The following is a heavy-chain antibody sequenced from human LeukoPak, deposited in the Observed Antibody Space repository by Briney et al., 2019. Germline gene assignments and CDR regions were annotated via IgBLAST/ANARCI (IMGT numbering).Heavy chain of an antibody. CDR1: GFTFSSYA. V-gene: IGHV3-23*01. D-gene: IGHD6-19*01. CDR2: ISASGGST. J-gene: IGHJ4*02. Sequence: PGGSLRLSCAASGFTFSSYAMSWVRQAPGKGLEWVSAISASGGSTFYADSVKGRFSISRDNSKNTPYLQMNSLSAEDTAVYYCASHNASSGLTPTKQYFDYGGQGTLATVSS. CDR3: ASHNASSGLTPTKQYFDY.